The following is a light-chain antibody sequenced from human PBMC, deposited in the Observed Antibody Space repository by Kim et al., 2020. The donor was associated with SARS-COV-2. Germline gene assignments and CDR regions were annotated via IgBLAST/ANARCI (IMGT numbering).Light chain of an antibody. V-gene: IGKV1-NL1*01. CDR3: EQYYRTPWT. Sequence: DIQMTQSPSSLSASVGDRVTITCRASQAISTSLAWYRQRPGKAPELLVYAASRLQSGVPSRFSGSVSGTDFTLTIHSLSREDFAPHYSEQYYRTPWTFGQGTPVEIK. J-gene: IGKJ1*01. CDR2: AAS. CDR1: QAISTS.